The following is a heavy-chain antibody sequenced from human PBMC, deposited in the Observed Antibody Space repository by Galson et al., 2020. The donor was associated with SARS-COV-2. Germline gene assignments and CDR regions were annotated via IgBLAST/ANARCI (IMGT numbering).Heavy chain of an antibody. J-gene: IGHJ4*02. V-gene: IGHV1-46*01. CDR2: INPSGGGT. D-gene: IGHD4-4*01. CDR1: GYTFTSYY. Sequence: ASVKVSCKASGYTFTSYYIHWVRQAPGQGLEWMGIINPSGGGTTYAQKFQGRVTMTRDTSTSTVYMELSSLRSEDTAVYYCARDSQGGNDYNYLLFWGQGTLVPVSS. CDR3: ARDSQGGNDYNYLLF.